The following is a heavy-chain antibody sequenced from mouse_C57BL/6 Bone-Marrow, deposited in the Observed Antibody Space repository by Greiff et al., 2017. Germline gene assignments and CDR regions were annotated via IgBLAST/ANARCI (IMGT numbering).Heavy chain of an antibody. V-gene: IGHV1-62-2*01. Sequence: VQLQQSGAELVKPGASVKLSCKASGYIFTEYTIHWVKQRSGQGLVWIGWFYPGSGSIKYNERFKDKATLTADKSSNTVYMERSSLTSEDSAVYFCARHERYYDYEGYFDYWGQGTTLTVSS. CDR1: GYIFTEYT. CDR3: ARHERYYDYEGYFDY. J-gene: IGHJ2*01. D-gene: IGHD2-4*01. CDR2: FYPGSGSI.